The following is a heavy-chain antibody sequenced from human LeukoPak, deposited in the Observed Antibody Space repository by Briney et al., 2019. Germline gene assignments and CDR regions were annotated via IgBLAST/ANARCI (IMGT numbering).Heavy chain of an antibody. Sequence: SETLSLTCTVSGGSISSYYWSWIRQPPGKGLEWIGYIYYSGSTSYNPSLKSRVTISVDTSKNQFSLKLSSVTAADTAVYYCARMSVFWYFDLWGRGTLVTVSS. CDR3: ARMSVFWYFDL. J-gene: IGHJ2*01. CDR1: GGSISSYY. CDR2: IYYSGST. V-gene: IGHV4-59*12.